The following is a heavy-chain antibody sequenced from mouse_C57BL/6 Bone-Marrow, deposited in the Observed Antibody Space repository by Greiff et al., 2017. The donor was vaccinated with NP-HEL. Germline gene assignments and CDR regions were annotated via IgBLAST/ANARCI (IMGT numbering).Heavy chain of an antibody. CDR1: GFTFNTYA. Sequence: EAGGGLVQPKGSSKLSCAASGFTFNTYAMHWVRQAPGKGLEWVARIRSKSSNYATYYADSVKDRFTISRDDSQSMLYLQMNNLKTEDTAMYYCVRAKSWVYPYAMDYWGQGTSVTVSS. J-gene: IGHJ4*01. D-gene: IGHD2-3*01. CDR3: VRAKSWVYPYAMDY. V-gene: IGHV10-3*01. CDR2: IRSKSSNYAT.